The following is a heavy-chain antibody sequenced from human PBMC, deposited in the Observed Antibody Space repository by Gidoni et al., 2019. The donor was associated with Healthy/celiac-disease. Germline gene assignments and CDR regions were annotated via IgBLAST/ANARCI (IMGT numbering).Heavy chain of an antibody. Sequence: QVQLVQSGAEVKKPGASVTVSCKASGYTFTSYYMHWVRQAPGQGLEWMGIINPSGGSTSYAQKFQGRVTMTRDTSTSTVYMELNSLRSEDTAVYYCARDGGAGDKTFDYWGQGTLVTVSS. CDR3: ARDGGAGDKTFDY. CDR2: INPSGGST. CDR1: GYTFTSYY. J-gene: IGHJ4*02. V-gene: IGHV1-46*01. D-gene: IGHD3-16*01.